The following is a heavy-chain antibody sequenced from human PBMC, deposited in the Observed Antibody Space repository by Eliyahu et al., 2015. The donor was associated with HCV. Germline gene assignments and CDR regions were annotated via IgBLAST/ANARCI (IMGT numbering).Heavy chain of an antibody. D-gene: IGHD2/OR15-2a*01. CDR3: ARMFYFPLLPSYYFDY. CDR2: IYYSGMT. Sequence: QVQLQESGPGLVKPSETLSLTCTVSGGSIXSSYWXWXRQSPGKGLEWIGYIYYSGMTTYSPSLKGRVTISVDTSKNQFSLRLNSVTAADAAVYYCARMFYFPLLPSYYFDYWGQGTLVTVSS. CDR1: GGSIXSSY. J-gene: IGHJ4*02. V-gene: IGHV4-59*01.